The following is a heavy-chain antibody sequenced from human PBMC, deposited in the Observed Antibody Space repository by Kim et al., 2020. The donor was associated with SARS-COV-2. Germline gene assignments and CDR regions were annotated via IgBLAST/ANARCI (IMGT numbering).Heavy chain of an antibody. V-gene: IGHV3-7*03. Sequence: GGSLRLSCAASGFTFSTYYMNWVRQAPGKGLEWVASITAGGGERNLADSVKGRFTVSRDNAKKLLFLQMNNLRTEDTALYYCARRRGVAARFFLWFFDL. J-gene: IGHJ2*01. CDR2: ITAGGGER. CDR3: ARRRGVAARFFLWFFDL. CDR1: GFTFSTYY. D-gene: IGHD6-6*01.